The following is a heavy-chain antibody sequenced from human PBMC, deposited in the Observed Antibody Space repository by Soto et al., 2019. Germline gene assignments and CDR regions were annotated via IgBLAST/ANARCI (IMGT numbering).Heavy chain of an antibody. CDR1: EFSFSSYA. CDR2: ISFDGNII. Sequence: VGSLRLSCAASEFSFSSYAMHWIRQAPGKGLEWVAVISFDGNIIQYADSVKGRFIISRDNSKNTLYLQMNSLRGEDTAVYYCARTFDTITYYFDYWGQGTLVTVSS. D-gene: IGHD3-9*01. J-gene: IGHJ4*02. CDR3: ARTFDTITYYFDY. V-gene: IGHV3-30*16.